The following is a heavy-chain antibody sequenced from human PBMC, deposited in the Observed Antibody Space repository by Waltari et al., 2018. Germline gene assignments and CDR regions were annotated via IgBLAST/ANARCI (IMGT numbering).Heavy chain of an antibody. CDR2: INPNKGGT. J-gene: IGHJ4*02. CDR3: ARDLINYDILAGYYQVYYFDY. Sequence: QVQLVQSGAEVKEPGASVRVSCKASGFTFTEHYMHWVRQAPGQGLEWMGWINPNKGGTRYGQKFQGRVTMTRDTSISTAYMELSSLRSDDTAVYFCARDLINYDILAGYYQVYYFDYWGQGTLVTVSS. CDR1: GFTFTEHY. D-gene: IGHD3-9*01. V-gene: IGHV1-2*02.